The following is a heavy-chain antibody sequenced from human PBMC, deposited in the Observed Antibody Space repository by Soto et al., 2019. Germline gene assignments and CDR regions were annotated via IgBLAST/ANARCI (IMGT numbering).Heavy chain of an antibody. D-gene: IGHD3-22*01. V-gene: IGHV1-18*01. Sequence: ASVKVSCKASGYTFTSYAMHWVRQAPGQRLEWMGWISGYNGNTEYEQKFQGRVTMTTDTSTSTAYMELRSLRADDTAVYYCARVVYYDSSGYYYPWGQGTLVTVSS. CDR1: GYTFTSYA. CDR3: ARVVYYDSSGYYYP. CDR2: ISGYNGNT. J-gene: IGHJ5*02.